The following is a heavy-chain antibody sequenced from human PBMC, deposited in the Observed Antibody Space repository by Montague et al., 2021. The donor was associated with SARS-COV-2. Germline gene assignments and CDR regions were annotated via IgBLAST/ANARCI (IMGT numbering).Heavy chain of an antibody. V-gene: IGHV4-39*01. Sequence: SGTLSLTCSVSGGSITDRTYYWGCIRQSPGKGLEWIGAINYSGTTYYNPSLKSRVTISLDTAKNQFSLKMTSVTAADTAVYYCARHWGIAAAGNWGQGTLVTVSS. J-gene: IGHJ4*02. CDR1: GGSITDRTYY. CDR3: ARHWGIAAAGN. CDR2: INYSGTT. D-gene: IGHD6-13*01.